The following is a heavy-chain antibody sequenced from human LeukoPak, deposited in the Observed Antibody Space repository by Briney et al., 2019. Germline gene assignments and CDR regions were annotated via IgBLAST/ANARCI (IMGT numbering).Heavy chain of an antibody. CDR1: GYSFTSNY. J-gene: IGHJ6*02. CDR2: INPSGGST. Sequence: GASVKVSCKASGYSFTSNYMHWVRQAPGQGLEWMGIINPSGGSTTYAQKFQGRVTMTTDTSTSTAYMELRSLRSDDTAVYYCARERPTAMIPRGYYYYGMEVWGQGTTVTVSS. CDR3: ARERPTAMIPRGYYYYGMEV. D-gene: IGHD5-18*01. V-gene: IGHV1-46*01.